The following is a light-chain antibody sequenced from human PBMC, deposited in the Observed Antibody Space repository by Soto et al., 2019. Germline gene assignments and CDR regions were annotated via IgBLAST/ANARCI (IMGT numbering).Light chain of an antibody. CDR2: SYN. CDR3: ASWDDSLNGDV. V-gene: IGLV1-44*01. CDR1: SSNIGSNT. J-gene: IGLJ1*01. Sequence: QSVLTQPPSASGTPGQRVTISCSGSSSNIGSNTVNWYQQLPGTAPKLLIYSYNQRSSVVLDRFSDSKSGTSASLAISGLQSEDEADYYCASWDDSLNGDVFGTGTKLTVL.